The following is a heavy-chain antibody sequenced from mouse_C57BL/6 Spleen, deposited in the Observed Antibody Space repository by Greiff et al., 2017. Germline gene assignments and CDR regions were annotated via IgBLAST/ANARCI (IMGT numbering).Heavy chain of an antibody. CDR3: VRNEDYCDY. Sequence: VQLQQPGAELVRPGSSVKLSCKASGYTFTSYWMHWVKQRPIQGLEWIGNIDPSDSETHYNQKFKDKSTLTVDKSSSTAYMQFSRLTSEASEVYYCVRNEDYCDYWGQGTTLTVSS. J-gene: IGHJ2*01. V-gene: IGHV1-52*01. CDR2: IDPSDSET. CDR1: GYTFTSYW.